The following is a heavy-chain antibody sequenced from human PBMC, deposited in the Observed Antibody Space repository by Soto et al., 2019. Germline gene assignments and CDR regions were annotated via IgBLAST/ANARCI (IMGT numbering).Heavy chain of an antibody. J-gene: IGHJ4*02. V-gene: IGHV3-7*03. Sequence: GGSLRLSCAASGFMFSASWMTWVRQPPGKGLEWVAGIGPDGSEKSYVGSMKGRFTIPRDNAKNSLYLQLNSLTVEDTAMYYCARPARGGPAYDKIWGQGTPVTVSS. D-gene: IGHD2-8*01. CDR3: ARPARGGPAYDKI. CDR1: GFMFSASW. CDR2: IGPDGSEK.